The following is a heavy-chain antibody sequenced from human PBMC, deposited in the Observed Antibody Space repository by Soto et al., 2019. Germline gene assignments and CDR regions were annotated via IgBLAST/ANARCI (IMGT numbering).Heavy chain of an antibody. CDR2: MNPNSGNT. J-gene: IGHJ4*02. Sequence: ASVKVSCKASGYTFTSYDINWVRQATGQGLEWMGWMNPNSGNTGYAQKFQGRVTMTRNTSISTAYMELSSLRSEDTAVYYCARVKGYCSGGSCYSLGYWGQGTLVTVS. CDR3: ARVKGYCSGGSCYSLGY. D-gene: IGHD2-15*01. V-gene: IGHV1-8*01. CDR1: GYTFTSYD.